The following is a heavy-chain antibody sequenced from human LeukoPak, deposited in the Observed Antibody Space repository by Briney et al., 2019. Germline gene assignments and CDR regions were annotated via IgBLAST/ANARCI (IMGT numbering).Heavy chain of an antibody. J-gene: IGHJ4*02. D-gene: IGHD3-10*01. CDR2: INYSGST. CDR1: GGSVSSTTYY. CDR3: ARYVVYGSGKYYFDY. V-gene: IGHV4-39*01. Sequence: KPSETLSLTCTVSGGSVSSTTYYWSWIRQPPGKGLEWIASINYSGSTYYNPSLKSRVTISVDTSENQFSLKLGSVTAADTAVYYCARYVVYGSGKYYFDYWGQGTLVTVSS.